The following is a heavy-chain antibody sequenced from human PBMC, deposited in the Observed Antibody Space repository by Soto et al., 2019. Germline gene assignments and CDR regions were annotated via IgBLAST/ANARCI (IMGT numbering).Heavy chain of an antibody. CDR2: IGRVSSHI. J-gene: IGHJ6*03. CDR3: ARDVYTGYDSYYYYYMDV. Sequence: EVQLVESGGGLVRPGGSLRLSCAASGFTFSSYSINWVRQAPGKGLEWVSSIGRVSSHIYYADSVKGRFTVSRDNAKNSLYRQMNKLRVEDTAVYYCARDVYTGYDSYYYYYMDVWGKGTTVTVSS. CDR1: GFTFSSYS. D-gene: IGHD5-12*01. V-gene: IGHV3-21*01.